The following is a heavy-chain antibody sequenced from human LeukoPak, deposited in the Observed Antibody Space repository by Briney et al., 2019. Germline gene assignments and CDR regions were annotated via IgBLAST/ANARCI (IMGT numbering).Heavy chain of an antibody. Sequence: SQTLSLTCTVSGGSISSGSYYCRWIRQPAGKGLEWIGRIYTSGSTNYNPSLKSRVTISVDTSKNQFSLKLSSVTAADTAVYYCARGVGPYNWFDPWGQGTLVTVSS. D-gene: IGHD2-15*01. J-gene: IGHJ5*02. V-gene: IGHV4-61*02. CDR2: IYTSGST. CDR3: ARGVGPYNWFDP. CDR1: GGSISSGSYY.